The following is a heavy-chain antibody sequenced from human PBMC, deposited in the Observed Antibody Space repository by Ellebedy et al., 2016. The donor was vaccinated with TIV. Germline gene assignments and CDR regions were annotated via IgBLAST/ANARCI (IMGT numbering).Heavy chain of an antibody. V-gene: IGHV3-9*01. CDR3: VKDKSVSGFSFWFFDL. Sequence: SLKISXAVSGFTFSDYTMHWVRQAPGKGLEWVSGISWNSGSVNYADSVKGRFTISRDNVNDSLHLQMNSLRPEDTAFYYCVKDKSVSGFSFWFFDLWGRGTLVTVSS. D-gene: IGHD3-22*01. J-gene: IGHJ2*01. CDR2: ISWNSGSV. CDR1: GFTFSDYT.